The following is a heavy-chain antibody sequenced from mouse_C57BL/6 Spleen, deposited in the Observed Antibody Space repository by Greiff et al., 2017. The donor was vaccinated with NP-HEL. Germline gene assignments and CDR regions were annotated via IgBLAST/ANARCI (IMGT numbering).Heavy chain of an antibody. D-gene: IGHD1-1*01. CDR3: TRWAPSYYGSSPHAMDY. CDR2: IRNKANNHAT. V-gene: IGHV6-6*01. CDR1: GFTFSDAW. Sequence: EVKLEESGGGLVQPGGSMKLSCAASGFTFSDAWMDWVRQSPEKGLEWVAEIRNKANNHATYYAESVKGRFTISRDDSKSSVYLQMNSLRAEDTGMYYCTRWAPSYYGSSPHAMDYWGQGTSVTVSS. J-gene: IGHJ4*01.